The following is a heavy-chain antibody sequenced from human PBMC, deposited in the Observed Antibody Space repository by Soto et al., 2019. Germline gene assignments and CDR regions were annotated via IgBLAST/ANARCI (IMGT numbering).Heavy chain of an antibody. V-gene: IGHV4-30-4*01. CDR2: IYYSGST. J-gene: IGHJ4*02. CDR1: GGSISSGDYY. Sequence: PSETLSLTCTVSGGSISSGDYYWSWIRQPPGKGLEWIGYIYYSGSTYYNPSLKSRVTISVDTSKNQFSLKLSSVTAADTAVYYCARESITTVTTTLDYWGQGTLVTVSS. D-gene: IGHD4-17*01. CDR3: ARESITTVTTTLDY.